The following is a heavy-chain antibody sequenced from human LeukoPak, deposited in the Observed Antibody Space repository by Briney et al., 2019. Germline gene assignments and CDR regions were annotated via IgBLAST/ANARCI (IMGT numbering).Heavy chain of an antibody. D-gene: IGHD1-26*01. V-gene: IGHV3-21*01. J-gene: IGHJ3*02. CDR3: ARGMVGATPNDAFDI. CDR1: GFTFSSYA. CDR2: ISSSSRYM. Sequence: GSLRLSCAASGFTFSSYAMSWVRQAPGKGLEWVSSISSSSRYMYYVDSVRGRFTISRDNAKNALYLQMNSLRVEDTAVYYCARGMVGATPNDAFDIWGQGTLVTVSS.